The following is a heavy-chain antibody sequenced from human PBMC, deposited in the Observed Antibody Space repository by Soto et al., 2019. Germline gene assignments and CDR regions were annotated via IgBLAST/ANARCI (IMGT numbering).Heavy chain of an antibody. J-gene: IGHJ6*02. V-gene: IGHV4-59*01. Sequence: SETLSLTCTVSGGSITTYYWSWIRQPPGKGLEWIGYMYNTGSTVYNPSFKSRVTISVDTSKNQFSLKLNSVTAADTAVYYCARDLWGYCGTDCYPLDVWGQGTTVPVSS. CDR3: ARDLWGYCGTDCYPLDV. CDR2: MYNTGST. CDR1: GGSITTYY. D-gene: IGHD2-21*02.